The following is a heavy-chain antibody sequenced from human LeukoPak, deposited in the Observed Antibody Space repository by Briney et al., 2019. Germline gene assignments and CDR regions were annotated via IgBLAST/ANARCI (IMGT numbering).Heavy chain of an antibody. J-gene: IGHJ6*02. CDR1: GFTFSNYG. V-gene: IGHV3-30*03. Sequence: PGGSLRLSCAASGFTFSNYGMHWVRQAPGKGLEWVAVIPYDGRNGYYADSVKGRFTISRDNSKNTVYLQMNSLRAEDTAVYYCARDGNPWFGELWTYGMDVWGQGTTVTVSS. CDR2: IPYDGRNG. CDR3: ARDGNPWFGELWTYGMDV. D-gene: IGHD3-10*01.